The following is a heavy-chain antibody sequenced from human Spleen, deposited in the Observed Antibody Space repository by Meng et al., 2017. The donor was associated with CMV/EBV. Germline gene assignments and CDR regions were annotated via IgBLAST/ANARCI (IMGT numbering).Heavy chain of an antibody. CDR2: ISPKSGGT. J-gene: IGHJ6*02. CDR1: GYTFTDYY. V-gene: IGHV1-2*02. CDR3: ARDLRGFDFWSVQENYYGMDV. Sequence: ASVKVSCKASGYTFTDYYIHWVRQAPGQGPEWMGWISPKSGGTRYAQNFQGRVTMTRDTSISTAYMDLSRLRSDDTAVYYCARDLRGFDFWSVQENYYGMDVWGQGTTVTVSS. D-gene: IGHD3-3*01.